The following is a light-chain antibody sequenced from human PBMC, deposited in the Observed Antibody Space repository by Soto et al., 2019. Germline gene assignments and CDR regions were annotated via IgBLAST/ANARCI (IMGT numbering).Light chain of an antibody. V-gene: IGKV3-15*01. Sequence: EIVMTQSPATLSVSPGERATLSCRASQSVSRNLAWYQQKPGQAPRLLIYDASTRATGIPGRFSGSGSGTEFTLTISSLQSVDFAVYYCQQYNNWPPLTFGQGTKLEIK. CDR3: QQYNNWPPLT. J-gene: IGKJ2*01. CDR1: QSVSRN. CDR2: DAS.